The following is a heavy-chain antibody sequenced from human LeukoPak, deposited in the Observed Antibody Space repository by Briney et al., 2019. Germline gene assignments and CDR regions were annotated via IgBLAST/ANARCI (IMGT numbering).Heavy chain of an antibody. CDR3: AREASSGYYPPYYFDY. J-gene: IGHJ4*02. CDR2: IYSGGST. CDR1: GFTFSSYA. V-gene: IGHV3-53*01. Sequence: PGGSLRLSCAASGFTFSSYAMSWVRQAPGKGLEWVSVIYSGGSTYYADSVKGRFTVSRDNSKNTLYLQMNSLRAEDTAVYYCAREASSGYYPPYYFDYWGQGTLVTVSS. D-gene: IGHD3-22*01.